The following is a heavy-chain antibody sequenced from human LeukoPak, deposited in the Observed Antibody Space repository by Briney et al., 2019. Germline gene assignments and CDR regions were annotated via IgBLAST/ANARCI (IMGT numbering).Heavy chain of an antibody. CDR1: GFTVRSNY. CDR3: ARVRHKGGFDP. D-gene: IGHD1-26*01. V-gene: IGHV3-66*02. J-gene: IGHJ5*02. Sequence: GGSLRLSCAASGFTVRSNYMSWVRQAPGKGLEWVSVIYSAGSTYYADSVKGRFTISRDNSKNTLYLQMNSLRAEDTAVYYCARVRHKGGFDPWGQGTLVTVSS. CDR2: IYSAGST.